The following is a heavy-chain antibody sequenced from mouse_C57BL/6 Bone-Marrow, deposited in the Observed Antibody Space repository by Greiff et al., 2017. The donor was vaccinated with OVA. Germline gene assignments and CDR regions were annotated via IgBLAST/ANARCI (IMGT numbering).Heavy chain of an antibody. CDR2: INYDGSST. Sequence: EVKLQESEGGLVQPGSSMKLSCTASGFTFSDYYMAWVRQVPEKGLEWVANINYDGSSTYYLDSLKSRFIISRVNAKNILYLQMSSLKSEDTATYYCARGGRLLFFDYWGQGTTLTVSS. CDR3: ARGGRLLFFDY. V-gene: IGHV5-16*01. J-gene: IGHJ2*01. D-gene: IGHD2-12*01. CDR1: GFTFSDYY.